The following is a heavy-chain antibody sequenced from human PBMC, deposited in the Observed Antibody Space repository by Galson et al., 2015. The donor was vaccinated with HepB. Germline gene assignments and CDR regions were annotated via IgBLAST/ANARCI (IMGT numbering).Heavy chain of an antibody. J-gene: IGHJ6*02. Sequence: SVKVSCKASGYTFTSYAMNWVRQAPGQGLEWMGWINTNTGYPTYAQGFTGRFVFSLDTSVSTAYLQISSLKAEDTAVYYCASRVGNWNDVGPYYYYGMDVWGQGTTVTVSS. CDR1: GYTFTSYA. CDR2: INTNTGYP. V-gene: IGHV7-4-1*02. CDR3: ASRVGNWNDVGPYYYYGMDV. D-gene: IGHD1-1*01.